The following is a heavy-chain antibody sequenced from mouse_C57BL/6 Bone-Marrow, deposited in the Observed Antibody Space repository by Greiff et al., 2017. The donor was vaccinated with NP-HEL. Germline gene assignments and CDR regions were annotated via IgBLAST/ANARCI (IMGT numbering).Heavy chain of an antibody. CDR1: GFTFSDYG. J-gene: IGHJ3*01. D-gene: IGHD2-4*01. CDR3: ARRNDYVPFAY. Sequence: EVQVVESGGGLVQPGGSLKLSCAASGFTFSDYGMAWVRQAPRQGPEWVAFISNLAYSIYYADTVTGRFTISRENAKNTLYLEMSSLRSEDTAMYYCARRNDYVPFAYWGQGTLVTVSA. CDR2: ISNLAYSI. V-gene: IGHV5-15*01.